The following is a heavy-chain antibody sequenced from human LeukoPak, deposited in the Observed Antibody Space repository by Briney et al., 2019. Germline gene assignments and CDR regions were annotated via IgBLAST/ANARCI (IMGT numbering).Heavy chain of an antibody. Sequence: PGGSLRLSCAASGFTFSSYAISWVRQAPGRGLEWVSAIDGNGGSTYYAGSVKGRFTISRDNSKNTLYLQMNSLRAEDTAAYYCAKDRQNGMDVWGQGTTVTVSS. CDR3: AKDRQNGMDV. CDR2: IDGNGGST. CDR1: GFTFSSYA. V-gene: IGHV3-23*01. J-gene: IGHJ6*02.